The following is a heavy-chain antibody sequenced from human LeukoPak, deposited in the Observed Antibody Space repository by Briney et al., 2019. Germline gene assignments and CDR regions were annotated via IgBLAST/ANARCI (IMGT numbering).Heavy chain of an antibody. CDR1: GFTFSSYW. CDR3: ARDGGPGYSSSWYLY. Sequence: GGSLRLSCAASGFTFSSYWMSWVRQAPGKGLEWVSYISSSGSTIYYADSVKGRFTISRDNAKNSLYLQMNSLRAEDTAVYYCARDGGPGYSSSWYLYWGQGTLVTVSS. V-gene: IGHV3-48*04. D-gene: IGHD6-13*01. CDR2: ISSSGSTI. J-gene: IGHJ4*02.